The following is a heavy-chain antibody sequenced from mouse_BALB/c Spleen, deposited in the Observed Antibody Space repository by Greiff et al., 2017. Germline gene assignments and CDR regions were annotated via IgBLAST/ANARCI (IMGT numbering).Heavy chain of an antibody. CDR3: ARHEGSSLFAY. Sequence: EVQGVESGGGLVKPGGSLKLSCAASGFTFSSYAMSWVRQTPEKRLEWVATISSGGSYTYYPDSVKGRFTISRDNAKNTLYLQMSSLRSEDTAMYYCARHEGSSLFAYWGQGTLVTVSA. V-gene: IGHV5-9-3*01. CDR2: ISSGGSYT. D-gene: IGHD1-1*01. J-gene: IGHJ3*01. CDR1: GFTFSSYA.